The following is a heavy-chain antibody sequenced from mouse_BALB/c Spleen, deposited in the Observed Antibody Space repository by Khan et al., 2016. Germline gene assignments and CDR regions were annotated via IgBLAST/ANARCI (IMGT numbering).Heavy chain of an antibody. CDR2: IWAGGST. J-gene: IGHJ4*01. V-gene: IGHV2-9*02. CDR3: ARCNYYGYDYAMDY. Sequence: QVQLQQSGPGLVQPSQSLSITCTFSGFSLSGYGIHWIRQSPGKGLEWLGVIWAGGSTNYNSALMSRLSISKDNSKSQVFLKMNSLQTDDTAMYYCARCNYYGYDYAMDYCGQATSVTVSS. D-gene: IGHD2-2*01. CDR1: GFSLSGYG.